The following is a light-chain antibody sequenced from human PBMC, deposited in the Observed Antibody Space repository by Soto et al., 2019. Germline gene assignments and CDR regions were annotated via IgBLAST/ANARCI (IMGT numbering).Light chain of an antibody. CDR3: QQYGSSPPYT. V-gene: IGKV3-20*01. Sequence: EIRLTQSPGTLSLSPGERATLSCRASQSVSSSYLAWYQQKPGQAPRLLIYGASSRATGIPDRFSGSGSGTDFTLTISRLEPEDFAVYYCQQYGSSPPYTFGQRTKLEIK. J-gene: IGKJ2*01. CDR1: QSVSSSY. CDR2: GAS.